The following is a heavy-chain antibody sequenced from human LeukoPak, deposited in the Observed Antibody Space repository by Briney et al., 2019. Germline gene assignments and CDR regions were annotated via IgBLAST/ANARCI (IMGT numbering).Heavy chain of an antibody. Sequence: ASVKVSCKVSGYTLTELSMHWVRQAPGKGLEWMGGFDPEDGETIYAQKFQGRVTMTEDTSTDTAYMELSSLRSEDTAVYYCARDYDYGDYRGFDPWGQGTLVTVSS. CDR3: ARDYDYGDYRGFDP. J-gene: IGHJ5*02. CDR2: FDPEDGET. V-gene: IGHV1-24*01. CDR1: GYTLTELS. D-gene: IGHD4-17*01.